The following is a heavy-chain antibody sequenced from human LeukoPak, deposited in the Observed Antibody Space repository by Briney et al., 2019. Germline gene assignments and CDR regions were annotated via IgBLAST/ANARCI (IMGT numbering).Heavy chain of an antibody. CDR1: GFSFSSST. V-gene: IGHV3-30*04. CDR3: ARDRGYLHSFDP. CDR2: ISYDGDIK. D-gene: IGHD6-25*01. Sequence: GGSLRLSCAASGFSFSSSTMHWFRQAPGKGRDWVAVISYDGDIKYYADSVKGRFIISRDNSENTLHLQMNTLRAEDTAVYYCARDRGYLHSFDPWGQGTLVTVSS. J-gene: IGHJ5*02.